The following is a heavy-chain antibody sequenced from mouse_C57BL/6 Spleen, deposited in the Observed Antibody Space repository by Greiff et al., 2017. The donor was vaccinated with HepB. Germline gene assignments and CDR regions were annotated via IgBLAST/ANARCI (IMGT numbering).Heavy chain of an antibody. Sequence: QVQLQQPGTELVKPGASVKLSCKASGYTFTSYWIHWVKQRPGQGLEWIGNINPSNGGTNYNEKFKSKATLPVDKYSSTAYMQLSSLTSEDSAVYYCARSRGIYDRACFAYWGQGTLVTVSA. D-gene: IGHD2-3*01. J-gene: IGHJ3*01. CDR1: GYTFTSYW. CDR3: ARSRGIYDRACFAY. V-gene: IGHV1-53*01. CDR2: INPSNGGT.